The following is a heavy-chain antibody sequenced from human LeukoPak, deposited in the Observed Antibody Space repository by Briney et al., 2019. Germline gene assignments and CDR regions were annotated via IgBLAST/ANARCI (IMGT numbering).Heavy chain of an antibody. Sequence: PSGTLSLTCAVYGGSFSGYYWSWIRQPPGKGLEWIGEINHSGSTNYNPSLKSRVTISVDTSKNQFSLKLSSVTAADTAVYYCARAAVGSSGWPFDYWGQGTLVTVSS. CDR1: GGSFSGYY. CDR3: ARAAVGSSGWPFDY. V-gene: IGHV4-34*01. CDR2: INHSGST. D-gene: IGHD6-19*01. J-gene: IGHJ4*02.